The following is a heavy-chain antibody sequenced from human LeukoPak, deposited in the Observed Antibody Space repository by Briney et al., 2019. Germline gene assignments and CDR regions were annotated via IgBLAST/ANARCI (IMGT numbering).Heavy chain of an antibody. Sequence: SVKVSCKASGYSFNSYGINWVRQAPGQGLEWMGGIIPIFGTANYAQKFQGRVTITTDESTSTAYMELSSLRSEDTAVYYCARGDSYGYRYWGQGTLVTVSS. CDR2: IIPIFGTA. J-gene: IGHJ4*02. D-gene: IGHD5-18*01. CDR3: ARGDSYGYRY. V-gene: IGHV1-69*05. CDR1: GYSFNSYG.